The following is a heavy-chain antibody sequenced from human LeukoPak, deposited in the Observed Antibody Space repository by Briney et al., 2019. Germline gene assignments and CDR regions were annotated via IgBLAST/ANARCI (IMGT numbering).Heavy chain of an antibody. CDR1: GFPFSSYV. Sequence: GGSLRLSCAASGFPFSSYVMHWVRQAPGKGLEWVAIIRSDGSDKYYADSVKGRFTISRDNSKNTLYLQLNSLRAEDTAVYYCARSYGDATFYYWGQGTLVTVSS. D-gene: IGHD4-17*01. CDR3: ARSYGDATFYY. V-gene: IGHV3-33*01. J-gene: IGHJ4*02. CDR2: IRSDGSDK.